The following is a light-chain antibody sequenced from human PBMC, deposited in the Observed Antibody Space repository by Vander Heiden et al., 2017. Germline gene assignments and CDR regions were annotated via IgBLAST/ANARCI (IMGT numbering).Light chain of an antibody. CDR3: QQYNSYST. Sequence: DIQMTQSPSPLSASVGDRLTIAPRASQSISSWLAWYQQKPGKAPKLLIYDASSLESGVPSRCSGSGSGTEFTLTISSLQPDDFATYYCQQYNSYSTFGQGTKVEIK. CDR2: DAS. CDR1: QSISSW. J-gene: IGKJ1*01. V-gene: IGKV1-5*01.